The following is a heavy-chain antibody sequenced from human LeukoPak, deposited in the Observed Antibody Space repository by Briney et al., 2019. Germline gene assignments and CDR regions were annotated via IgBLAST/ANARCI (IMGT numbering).Heavy chain of an antibody. CDR1: GFTFSSYS. V-gene: IGHV3-21*01. Sequence: GGSLRLSCAASGFTFSSYSMNWVRQAPGKGLEWVSSISSSSSYIYYADSVKGRFTISRDNAKNSLYLQMNNLRDDDTAVYYCARDLNWAFDYWGQGTLVTVSS. CDR2: ISSSSSYI. J-gene: IGHJ4*02. CDR3: ARDLNWAFDY. D-gene: IGHD1-1*01.